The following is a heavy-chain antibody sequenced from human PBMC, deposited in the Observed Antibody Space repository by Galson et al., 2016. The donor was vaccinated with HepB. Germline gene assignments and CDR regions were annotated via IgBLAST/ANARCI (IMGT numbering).Heavy chain of an antibody. CDR3: ARGYDYMFDP. D-gene: IGHD1-1*01. V-gene: IGHV1-3*01. Sequence: SVKVSCKASGYPFANYVVHWVRQAPGQGLEWMGRINGGNDYRKYSQRFQGRFSMTRDTSATTFYMELSSLTSEDTAVYYFARGYDYMFDPWGHGTLVTVSS. CDR1: GYPFANYV. CDR2: INGGNDYR. J-gene: IGHJ5*02.